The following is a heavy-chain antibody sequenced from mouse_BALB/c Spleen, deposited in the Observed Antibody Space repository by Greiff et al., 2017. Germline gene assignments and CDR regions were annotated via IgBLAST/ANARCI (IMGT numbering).Heavy chain of an antibody. J-gene: IGHJ4*01. Sequence: EVQLVESGPGLVKPSQSLSLTCTVTGYSITSDYAWNWIRQFPGNKLEWMGYISYSGSTSYNPSLKSRISITRDTSKNHFFLQLNSVTTEDTATYYCARDLYYAMDYWGQGTSVTVSS. V-gene: IGHV3-2*02. CDR1: GYSITSDYA. CDR2: ISYSGST. CDR3: ARDLYYAMDY.